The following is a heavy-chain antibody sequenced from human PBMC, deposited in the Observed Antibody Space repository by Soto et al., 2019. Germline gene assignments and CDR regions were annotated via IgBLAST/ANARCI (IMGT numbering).Heavy chain of an antibody. Sequence: QVQLVESGGGVVQPGRSLRLSCAASGFTFSSYAMHWVRQAPGKGLEWVAVISYDGSNKYYADSVKGRFTISRDNSKNTLYLQMNSLRAEDTAVYYCAREKWDASFDYWGQGTLVTVS. CDR1: GFTFSSYA. CDR3: AREKWDASFDY. V-gene: IGHV3-30-3*01. J-gene: IGHJ4*02. D-gene: IGHD1-26*01. CDR2: ISYDGSNK.